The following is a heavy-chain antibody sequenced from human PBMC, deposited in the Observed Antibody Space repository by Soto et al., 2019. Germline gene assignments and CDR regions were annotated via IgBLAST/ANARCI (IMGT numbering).Heavy chain of an antibody. D-gene: IGHD2-21*02. CDR1: GFTFSSYG. CDR2: IWYDGSNK. J-gene: IGHJ4*02. V-gene: IGHV3-33*01. Sequence: VQLVESGGGVVQPGRSLRLSCAASGFTFSSYGMHWVRQAPGKGLEWVAVIWYDGSNKYYADSVKGRFTISRDNSKNTLYLQMNSLRAEDTAVYYCARGGVVVTQYYFDYWGQGTLVTVSS. CDR3: ARGGVVVTQYYFDY.